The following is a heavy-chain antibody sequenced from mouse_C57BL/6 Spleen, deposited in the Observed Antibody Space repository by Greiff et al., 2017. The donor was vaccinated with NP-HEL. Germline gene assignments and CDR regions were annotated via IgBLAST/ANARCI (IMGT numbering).Heavy chain of an antibody. Sequence: EVKLQEPGPGLVKPSQSLSLSCSVTGYSITSGCYWKWMRQLGGNKLEWMGYISYDGGNNYNPYLKNRISITRDTSKNQFFLKLNSVTTEDTATNDSARERGGVYYWGQGTTLTVSS. CDR3: ARERGGVYY. CDR2: ISYDGGN. J-gene: IGHJ2*01. V-gene: IGHV3-6*01. CDR1: GYSITSGCY.